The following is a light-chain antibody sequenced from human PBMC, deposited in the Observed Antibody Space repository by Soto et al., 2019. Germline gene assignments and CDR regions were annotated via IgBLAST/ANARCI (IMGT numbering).Light chain of an antibody. CDR3: QQYTGPPTT. CDR2: GAS. CDR1: ETVSSNY. V-gene: IGKV3-20*01. Sequence: EIVLTQSPDTLSLSPGERATVSCRASETVSSNYLAWCQQRPGQAPRLLIYGASTRAAGIPDRFSGSGSGTDFTLTITRLEPEDSAVYFCQQYTGPPTTFGQGTRLAIK. J-gene: IGKJ5*01.